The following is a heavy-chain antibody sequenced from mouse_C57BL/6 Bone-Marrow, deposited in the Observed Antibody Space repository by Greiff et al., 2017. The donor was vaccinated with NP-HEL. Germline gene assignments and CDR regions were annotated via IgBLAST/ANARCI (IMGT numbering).Heavy chain of an antibody. D-gene: IGHD2-1*01. CDR2: ISNGGGSI. Sequence: EVQLVESGGGLVQPGGSLKLSCAASGFTFSDYYMYWVRQTPEKRLEWVAYISNGGGSIYYPDTVKGRFTISRDNAKNTLFLQMSRLKSEATAIYYCASPYGNEVAWFAYWGQGTLVTVSA. V-gene: IGHV5-12*01. J-gene: IGHJ3*01. CDR3: ASPYGNEVAWFAY. CDR1: GFTFSDYY.